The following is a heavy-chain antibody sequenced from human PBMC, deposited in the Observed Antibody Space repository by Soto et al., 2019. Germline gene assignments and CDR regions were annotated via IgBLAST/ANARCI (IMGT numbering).Heavy chain of an antibody. V-gene: IGHV1-2*02. CDR2: INPHSGAT. J-gene: IGHJ5*02. CDR3: ARGGGTILAPLP. CDR1: GYTFTGYF. D-gene: IGHD3-3*01. Sequence: QVQLVQSGAEVKKPGASVKVSCRASGYTFTGYFMHWVRQAPGQGLEWMGWINPHSGATKYAQKFQDRGTLSRDTSIRTAYMELSGLRSDDTAVYYWARGGGTILAPLPWGQGTLVTVSS.